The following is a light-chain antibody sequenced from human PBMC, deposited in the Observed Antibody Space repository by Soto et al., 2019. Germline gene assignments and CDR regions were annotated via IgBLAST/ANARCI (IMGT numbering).Light chain of an antibody. Sequence: QSALTQPAAVSGSPGQSITISCTGTSSDVGGYNYVSWFQQHTGKAPKLMIYEVSNRPSGVSNRFSGSKSGNTASLTISGLQAEDADDYYCSSYTSSATRVFGTGTKLNVL. CDR2: EVS. V-gene: IGLV2-14*01. CDR1: SSDVGGYNY. J-gene: IGLJ1*01. CDR3: SSYTSSATRV.